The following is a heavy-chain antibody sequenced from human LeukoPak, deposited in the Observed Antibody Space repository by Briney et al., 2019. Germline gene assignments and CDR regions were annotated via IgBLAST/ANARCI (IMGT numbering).Heavy chain of an antibody. D-gene: IGHD3-22*01. J-gene: IGHJ4*02. CDR3: ANPVKGDYYDSSGQQR. Sequence: ETLSLTCTVSGGSISSYYWSWIRQPPGKGLEWVSAISGSGGSTYYADSVKGRFTISRDNSKNTLYLQMNSLRAEDTAVYYCANPVKGDYYDSSGQQRGGQGTLVTVSS. V-gene: IGHV3-23*01. CDR2: ISGSGGST. CDR1: GGSISSYY.